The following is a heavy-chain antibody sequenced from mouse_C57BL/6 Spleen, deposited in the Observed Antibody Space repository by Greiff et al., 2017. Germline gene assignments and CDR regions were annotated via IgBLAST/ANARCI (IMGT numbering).Heavy chain of an antibody. Sequence: QVQLKQSGAELVRPGTSVKVSCKASGYAFTNYLIEWVKQRPGQGLEWIGVINPGSGGTNYNEKFKGKATLTADKSSSTAYMQLSSLTSEDSAVYFCARLFDGYPDYWGQGTTLTVSS. V-gene: IGHV1-54*01. J-gene: IGHJ2*01. CDR1: GYAFTNYL. CDR3: ARLFDGYPDY. D-gene: IGHD2-3*01. CDR2: INPGSGGT.